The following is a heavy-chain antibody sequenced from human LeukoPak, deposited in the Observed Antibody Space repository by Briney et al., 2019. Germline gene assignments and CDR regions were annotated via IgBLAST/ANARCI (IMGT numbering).Heavy chain of an antibody. D-gene: IGHD6-13*01. J-gene: IGHJ3*02. Sequence: LETLSLTCTVSGGSISSYYWSWIRQPAGKGLEWIGRIYTSGGTNYNPSLKSRITVSVDTSRNQLSLKLRSVTAADTAVYYCARARIAAAGTWAFDIWGQGTTVTVSS. CDR3: ARARIAAAGTWAFDI. V-gene: IGHV4-4*07. CDR2: IYTSGGT. CDR1: GGSISSYY.